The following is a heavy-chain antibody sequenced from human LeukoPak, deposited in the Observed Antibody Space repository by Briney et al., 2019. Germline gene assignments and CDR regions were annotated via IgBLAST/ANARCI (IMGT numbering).Heavy chain of an antibody. J-gene: IGHJ5*02. CDR2: ISASGGAT. Sequence: PGGSLRLSCAASGFTFSRSDMIWVRQAPGKGLEWVSIISASGGATFYADSVRGRFAISRDNSKNTLSLQMNNLRAADTALYYCVKKDISWSPRFGPWGQGTLATVSS. V-gene: IGHV3-23*01. CDR3: VKKDISWSPRFGP. CDR1: GFTFSRSD.